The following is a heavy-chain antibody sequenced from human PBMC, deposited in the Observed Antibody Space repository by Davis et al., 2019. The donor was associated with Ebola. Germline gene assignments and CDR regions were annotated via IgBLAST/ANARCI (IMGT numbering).Heavy chain of an antibody. V-gene: IGHV4-34*01. CDR3: ARARITMGTNWFDP. J-gene: IGHJ5*02. D-gene: IGHD3-10*01. CDR2: INHSGST. Sequence: MPSETLSLTCAVYGGSFSGYYWSWIRQPPGKGLEWIGEINHSGSTYHNPSLKSRVTISVDRSKNQFSLKLSSVTAADTAVYYCARARITMGTNWFDPWGQGTLVTVSS. CDR1: GGSFSGYY.